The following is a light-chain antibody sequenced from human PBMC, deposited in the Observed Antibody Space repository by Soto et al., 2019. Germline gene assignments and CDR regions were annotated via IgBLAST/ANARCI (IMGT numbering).Light chain of an antibody. CDR3: VEATLLPHA. Sequence: IVLTQTPLSSLVTLGQPASISCKSSQSLAHSDGNTYLNWLQQRPGQPPRLLIYKTSNRFPGVPDRFSGSGTGTDFTLKISRVEAEDVGVYYCVEATLLPHAFGQGTKVEI. CDR2: KTS. J-gene: IGKJ1*01. V-gene: IGKV2-24*01. CDR1: QSLAHSDGNTY.